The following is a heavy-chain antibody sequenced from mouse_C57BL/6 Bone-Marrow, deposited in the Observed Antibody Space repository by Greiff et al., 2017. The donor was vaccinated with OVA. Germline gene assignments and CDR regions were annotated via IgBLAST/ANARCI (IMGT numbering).Heavy chain of an antibody. CDR2: ISSGGSYT. J-gene: IGHJ4*01. Sequence: EVQLVESGGDLVKPGGSLKLSCAASGFTFSSYGMSWVRQTPDKRLEWVATISSGGSYTYYPDSVKGRFTISRDNAKNTLYLQMSSLKSEDTAMYYCARRDYYGSSYGYYAMDYWGQGTSVTVSS. D-gene: IGHD1-1*01. CDR1: GFTFSSYG. V-gene: IGHV5-6*01. CDR3: ARRDYYGSSYGYYAMDY.